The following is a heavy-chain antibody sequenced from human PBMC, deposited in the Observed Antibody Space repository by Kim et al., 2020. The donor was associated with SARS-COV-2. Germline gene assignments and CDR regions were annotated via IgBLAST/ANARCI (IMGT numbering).Heavy chain of an antibody. V-gene: IGHV3-64D*06. Sequence: GGSLRLSCSASGFTFSSYAMHWVRQAPGKGLEYVSAISSNGGSTYYADSVKGRFTISRDNSKNTLYLQMSSLRAEDTAVYYCVKDLFDYVWGSYIVFDYWGQGTLVTVSS. CDR1: GFTFSSYA. CDR2: ISSNGGST. CDR3: VKDLFDYVWGSYIVFDY. D-gene: IGHD3-16*01. J-gene: IGHJ4*02.